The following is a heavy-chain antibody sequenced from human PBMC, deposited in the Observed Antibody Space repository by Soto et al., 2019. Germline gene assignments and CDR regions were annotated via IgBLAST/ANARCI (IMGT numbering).Heavy chain of an antibody. V-gene: IGHV3-30*03. Sequence: PGGSLRLSCAASGFTFSSYGMHWVRQAPGKGLEWVAVISYDGSNKYYADSVKGRFTISRDNSKNTLYLQMNSLRAEDTAVYYCATLMTTGNWFDPWGQGTLVTVSS. CDR3: ATLMTTGNWFDP. D-gene: IGHD4-4*01. J-gene: IGHJ5*02. CDR1: GFTFSSYG. CDR2: ISYDGSNK.